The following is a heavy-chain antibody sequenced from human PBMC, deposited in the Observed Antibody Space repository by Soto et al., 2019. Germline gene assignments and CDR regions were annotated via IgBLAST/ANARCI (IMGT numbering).Heavy chain of an antibody. CDR3: ARAEVYYYGSGSYYNWFDP. V-gene: IGHV4-4*07. Sequence: SENLSLTCPCSGGSISSYYWSWIRQPAGKGLEWIGRIYTSGSTNYNPSLKSRVTMSVDTSKNQFSLKLSSVTAADTAVYYCARAEVYYYGSGSYYNWFDPWGQGTLVTVSS. J-gene: IGHJ5*02. CDR1: GGSISSYY. CDR2: IYTSGST. D-gene: IGHD3-10*01.